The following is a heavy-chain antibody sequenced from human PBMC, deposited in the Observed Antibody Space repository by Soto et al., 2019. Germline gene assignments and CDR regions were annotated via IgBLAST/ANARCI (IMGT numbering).Heavy chain of an antibody. V-gene: IGHV1-46*01. D-gene: IGHD2-2*02. J-gene: IGHJ6*02. CDR3: ARAVVVAAAIPGYYYYYGMDV. Sequence: ASVKVSCKXSGYTFTSYYMHWVRQAPGQGLEWMGIINPGGGSTSYAQKFQGRVTMTRDTSTSTVYMELSSLRSEDTAVYYCARAVVVAAAIPGYYYYYGMDVWGQGTTVTV. CDR1: GYTFTSYY. CDR2: INPGGGST.